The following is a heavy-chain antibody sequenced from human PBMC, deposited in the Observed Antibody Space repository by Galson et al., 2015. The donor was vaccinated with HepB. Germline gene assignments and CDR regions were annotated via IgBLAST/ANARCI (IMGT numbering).Heavy chain of an antibody. D-gene: IGHD3-22*01. J-gene: IGHJ4*02. CDR1: GFTFSSYW. V-gene: IGHV3-74*01. Sequence: SLRLSCAASGFTFSSYWMHWVRQAPGKGLVWVSRINSDGSSTSYADSVKGRFTISRDNAKNTLYLQMNSLRAEDTAVYYCARALYDSSGYGYWGQGTLVTVSS. CDR2: INSDGSST. CDR3: ARALYDSSGYGY.